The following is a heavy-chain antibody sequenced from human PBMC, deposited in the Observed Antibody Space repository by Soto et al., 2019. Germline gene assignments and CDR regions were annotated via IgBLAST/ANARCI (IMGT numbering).Heavy chain of an antibody. J-gene: IGHJ6*02. CDR3: TTEAGTLGRYYYCTDV. D-gene: IGHD3-16*01. Sequence: GGSLRLSCTASVFTFNNAWMNAWMNLVRQAPGKGLQWVGRIKSKTDGGTTDYAAPVKGRFSISRDDSQNTVYLQMNSLKAEDTAVYYCTTEAGTLGRYYYCTDVWGQATTVTVSS. CDR2: IKSKTDGGTT. V-gene: IGHV3-15*07. CDR1: VFTFNNAWMNAW.